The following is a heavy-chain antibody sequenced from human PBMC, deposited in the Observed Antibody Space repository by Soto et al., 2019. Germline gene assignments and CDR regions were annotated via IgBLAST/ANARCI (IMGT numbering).Heavy chain of an antibody. CDR2: IIPIFGTA. V-gene: IGHV1-69*13. D-gene: IGHD1-1*01. J-gene: IGHJ4*02. CDR3: ARARVEGSKAGTKVLVFDY. Sequence: GASVKVSCKVSGYTLTELSMHWVRQAPGKGLEWMGGIIPIFGTANYAQKFQGRVTITADESTSTAYMELSSLRSEDTAVYYCARARVEGSKAGTKVLVFDYWGQGTLVTVSS. CDR1: GYTLTELS.